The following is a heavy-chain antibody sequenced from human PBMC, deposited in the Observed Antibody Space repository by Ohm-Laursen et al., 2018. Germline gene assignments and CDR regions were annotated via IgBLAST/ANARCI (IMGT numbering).Heavy chain of an antibody. CDR2: INYSGNT. CDR3: ARQEGYCSSTSCYEVWFDP. Sequence: SDTLSLTCTVSGGAISNYYWSWIRQPPGKGLEWIGHINYSGNTNYNPSLKSRVTISVDTSKNQLSLKLSSVTAADTAVYYCARQEGYCSSTSCYEVWFDPWGQGTLVTVSS. J-gene: IGHJ5*02. CDR1: GGAISNYY. D-gene: IGHD2-2*01. V-gene: IGHV4-59*08.